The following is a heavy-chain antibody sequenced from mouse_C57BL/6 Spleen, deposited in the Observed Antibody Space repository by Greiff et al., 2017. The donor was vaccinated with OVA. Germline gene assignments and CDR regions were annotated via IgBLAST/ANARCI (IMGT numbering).Heavy chain of an antibody. J-gene: IGHJ4*01. D-gene: IGHD1-1*01. CDR3: GRRNEYGSSYYYAMDY. CDR2: IYPGDGGT. CDR1: GYAFSSSW. V-gene: IGHV1-82*01. Sequence: QVQLQQSGPELVKPGASVKISCKASGYAFSSSWMNWVKQRPGKGLEWIGRIYPGDGGTNYNGKFKGKATLTADKSSSTSYMQLSSLTSEDSAVYYCGRRNEYGSSYYYAMDYWGQGTSVTVSS.